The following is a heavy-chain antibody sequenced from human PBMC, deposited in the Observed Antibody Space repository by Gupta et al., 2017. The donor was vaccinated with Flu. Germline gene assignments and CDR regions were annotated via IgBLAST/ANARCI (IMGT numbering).Heavy chain of an antibody. V-gene: IGHV1-8*01. CDR1: GYTFTSYD. J-gene: IGHJ4*02. Sequence: QVQLVQSGAEVKKPGASVKVSCKASGYTFTSYDINWVRQATGQGLEWRGWMKPNGGNTGYAQKFQGRVTMTRNTSISTAYMELSSLRSEDTAVYYCARVGYCSSTSCYDYWGQGTLVTVSS. CDR3: ARVGYCSSTSCYDY. D-gene: IGHD2-2*01. CDR2: MKPNGGNT.